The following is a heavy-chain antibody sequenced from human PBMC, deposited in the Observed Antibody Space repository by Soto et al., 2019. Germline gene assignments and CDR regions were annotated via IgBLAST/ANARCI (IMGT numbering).Heavy chain of an antibody. CDR3: ASLGYCISTSCFPTNWFDP. D-gene: IGHD2-2*01. CDR1: GGTFSSYA. CDR2: IIPIFGTA. J-gene: IGHJ5*02. Sequence: SVKVSCKASGGTFSSYAISWVRQAPGQGLEWMGGIIPIFGTANYAQKFQGRVTITADESTSTAYMELSSLRSEDTAVYYCASLGYCISTSCFPTNWFDPWGQ. V-gene: IGHV1-69*13.